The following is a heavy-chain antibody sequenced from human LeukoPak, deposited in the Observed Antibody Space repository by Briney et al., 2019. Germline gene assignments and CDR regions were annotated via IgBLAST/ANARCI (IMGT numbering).Heavy chain of an antibody. CDR3: TTLVTYYDILTGPNAFDI. D-gene: IGHD3-9*01. V-gene: IGHV3-15*01. Sequence: GGALRLSCAASGFSFIKAWMSWVRQARGKGLEWVGRIKSKTDGGTADYAAPVKGRFTISRDDSKNTLYLQMNSLKTEDTAVYYCTTLVTYYDILTGPNAFDIWGQGTMVTVSS. J-gene: IGHJ3*02. CDR1: GFSFIKAW. CDR2: IKSKTDGGTA.